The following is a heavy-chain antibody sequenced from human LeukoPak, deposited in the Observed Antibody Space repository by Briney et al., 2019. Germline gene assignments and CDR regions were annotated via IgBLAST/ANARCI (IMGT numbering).Heavy chain of an antibody. V-gene: IGHV3-23*01. CDR3: TKGVAASGSPYCMDV. CDR2: IISGGSAI. J-gene: IGHJ6*03. CDR1: GFTFSNYA. D-gene: IGHD1-26*01. Sequence: GSLRLSCAASGFTFSNYAMTWVRQAPGKGLEWVSSIISGGSAIYYAESVRGRFIMSRDDSKNMVYLQVNSLRVEDTALYYCTKGVAASGSPYCMDVWGKGTTVTVSS.